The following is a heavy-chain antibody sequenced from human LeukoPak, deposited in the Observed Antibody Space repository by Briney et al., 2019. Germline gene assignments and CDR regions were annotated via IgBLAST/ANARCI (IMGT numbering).Heavy chain of an antibody. J-gene: IGHJ6*02. CDR3: ARAAAEAYYYYGMDV. D-gene: IGHD6-13*01. Sequence: GGSLRLSCAASGFTFSSYSMNWVRQAPGKGLEWVSSISSSSRYIYYADSVRGRFTISRDNAKNSLYLQMNSLRAEGTAVYYCARAAAEAYYYYGMDVWGQGTTVTVSS. CDR2: ISSSSRYI. V-gene: IGHV3-21*01. CDR1: GFTFSSYS.